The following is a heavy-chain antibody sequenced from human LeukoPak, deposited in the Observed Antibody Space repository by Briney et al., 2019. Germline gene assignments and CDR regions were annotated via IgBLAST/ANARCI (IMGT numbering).Heavy chain of an antibody. Sequence: GGSLRLSCADPGFIFSGDWMAWVRQAPGKGLVWVSHISSDGSITRYADSVKGRFTISRDKSKSTLYLQMNSLRAEDTAVYYCARDWYCSGGSCYSFDYWGQGTLVTVSS. CDR3: ARDWYCSGGSCYSFDY. V-gene: IGHV3-74*01. J-gene: IGHJ4*02. CDR1: GFIFSGDW. D-gene: IGHD2-15*01. CDR2: ISSDGSIT.